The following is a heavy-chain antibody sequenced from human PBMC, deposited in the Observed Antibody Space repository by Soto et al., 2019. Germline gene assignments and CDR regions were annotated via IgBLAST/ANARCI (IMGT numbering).Heavy chain of an antibody. CDR1: GYTFTGYY. V-gene: IGHV1-2*04. CDR2: INPNSGGT. Sequence: VASVKVSCKASGYTFTGYYMHWVRQAPGQGLEWMGWINPNSGGTSYAQKFQGWVTMTRDTSISTAYMELSRLRSDDTAVYYCARGVGQLVVDYWGQGTLVTVSS. J-gene: IGHJ4*02. D-gene: IGHD6-6*01. CDR3: ARGVGQLVVDY.